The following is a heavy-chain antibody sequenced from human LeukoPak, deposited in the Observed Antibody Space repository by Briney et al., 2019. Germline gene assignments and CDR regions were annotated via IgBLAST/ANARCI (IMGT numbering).Heavy chain of an antibody. J-gene: IGHJ4*02. D-gene: IGHD6-6*01. CDR3: ARGGRSSSTVDY. CDR2: ISSSSSYI. Sequence: PGGSLRLSCAASGFNFSSYSMNWVRQAPGKGLEWVSSISSSSSYIYYADSVKGRFTISRDNAKNSLYLQMNSLRAEDTAVYYCARGGRSSSTVDYWGQGTLVTVSS. CDR1: GFNFSSYS. V-gene: IGHV3-21*01.